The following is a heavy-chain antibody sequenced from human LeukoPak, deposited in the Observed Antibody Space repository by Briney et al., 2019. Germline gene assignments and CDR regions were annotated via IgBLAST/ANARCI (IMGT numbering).Heavy chain of an antibody. J-gene: IGHJ4*02. D-gene: IGHD2-8*01. V-gene: IGHV4-61*08. CDR3: AREDPVYAMDY. CDR2: IYYSGST. CDR1: GGSIISSAYY. Sequence: SETLSLTCTVSGGSIISSAYYWSWIRQPPGKGLEWIGYIYYSGSTNYNPSLKSRVTISVDTSKNQFSLKLSSVTAADTAVYYCAREDPVYAMDYWGQGTLVTVSS.